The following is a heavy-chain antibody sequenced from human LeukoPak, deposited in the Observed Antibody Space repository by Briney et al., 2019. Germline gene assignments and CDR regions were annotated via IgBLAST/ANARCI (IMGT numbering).Heavy chain of an antibody. V-gene: IGHV1-18*01. J-gene: IGHJ4*02. CDR3: ARDCSNGVCFPRDY. CDR2: ITTYKGNR. CDR1: GYTLSDYG. Sequence: ASVKVSCKASGYTLSDYGISCVRQAPGQGLEWVGWITTYKGNRKYAEKFQGRVTMTTDTSTSTYYMEMRSLRSDATAIYYCARDCSNGVCFPRDYWGQGTQITVST. D-gene: IGHD2-8*01.